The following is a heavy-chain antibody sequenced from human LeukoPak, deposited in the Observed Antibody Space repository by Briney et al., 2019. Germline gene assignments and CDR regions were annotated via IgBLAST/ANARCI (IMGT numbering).Heavy chain of an antibody. CDR3: AKDRPGSPY. Sequence: GGSLRLSCAASGFTFSSYAMSWVRQAPGKGLDGVSASSGSCGSTYYADSVKGRFTISRDNSKNTLYLQMNSLRAEDTAVYYCAKDRPGSPYWGQGTLVTVSS. J-gene: IGHJ4*02. CDR2: SSGSCGST. CDR1: GFTFSSYA. V-gene: IGHV3-23*01.